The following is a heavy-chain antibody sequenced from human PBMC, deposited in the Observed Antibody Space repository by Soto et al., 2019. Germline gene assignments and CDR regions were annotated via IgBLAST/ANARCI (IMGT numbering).Heavy chain of an antibody. J-gene: IGHJ4*02. Sequence: QVQLVQSGAEVKKPGASVKVSCKASGYTFTSYGISWVRQAPGQGLEWMGWISAYNGNTNYAQKLQGRVTMTTDTSTSTAYMELRSLRSDDTAVYYCARDRYSSSWYFSSYYFDYWGQGTLVTVSS. CDR1: GYTFTSYG. CDR2: ISAYNGNT. CDR3: ARDRYSSSWYFSSYYFDY. V-gene: IGHV1-18*01. D-gene: IGHD6-13*01.